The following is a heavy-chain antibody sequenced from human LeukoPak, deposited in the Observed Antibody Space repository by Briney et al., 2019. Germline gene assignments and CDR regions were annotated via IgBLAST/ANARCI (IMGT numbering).Heavy chain of an antibody. D-gene: IGHD6-19*01. CDR1: GGSFSGYY. J-gene: IGHJ5*02. CDR2: INHSGST. CDR3: ARDLGGSGWYGRFDP. V-gene: IGHV4-34*01. Sequence: SETLSLTCAVYGGSFSGYYWSWIRQPPGKGLEWIGEINHSGSTNYNPSLKSRVTMSVDTSKNQFSLKLSSVTAADTAVYYCARDLGGSGWYGRFDPWGQGTLVTVSS.